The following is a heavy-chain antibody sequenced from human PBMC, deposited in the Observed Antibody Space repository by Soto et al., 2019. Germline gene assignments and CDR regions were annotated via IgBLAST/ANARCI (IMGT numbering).Heavy chain of an antibody. V-gene: IGHV4-61*01. CDR2: IYHSGRT. D-gene: IGHD1-7*01. CDR3: ATETGTTGFDH. CDR1: GGSVNTGTYY. Sequence: PSETLSLTCPVSGGSVNTGTYYWSWIRQPPGKGLEWIAYIYHSGRTHYNPSLKSRVTLSIDPSKNQFSLNLTSVTAADTAVYYCATETGTTGFDHWGQGTLVTVSS. J-gene: IGHJ4*02.